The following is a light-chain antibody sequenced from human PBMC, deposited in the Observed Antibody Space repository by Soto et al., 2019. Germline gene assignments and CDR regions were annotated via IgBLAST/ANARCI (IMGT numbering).Light chain of an antibody. V-gene: IGKV1-39*01. Sequence: DIQMTQSPFSLSASEGDRVTITCRASQSISSYLNWYQQKPGKAPKLLIYAASSLQSGVPSRFSGSGSGTDFTLTISSLQPEDFATYYCQQSYSTPITFGQGTRLEIK. CDR3: QQSYSTPIT. CDR1: QSISSY. J-gene: IGKJ5*01. CDR2: AAS.